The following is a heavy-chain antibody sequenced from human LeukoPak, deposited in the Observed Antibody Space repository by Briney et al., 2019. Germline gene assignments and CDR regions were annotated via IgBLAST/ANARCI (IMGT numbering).Heavy chain of an antibody. CDR2: IYSGGST. J-gene: IGHJ6*04. CDR3: AELGITMIGGV. D-gene: IGHD3-10*02. CDR1: EFTVSSNY. Sequence: PGGSLRLSCAASEFTVSSNYMSWVRQAPGKGLEWVSVIYSGGSTYYADSVKGRFTISRDNGKNSLYLQMNSLRAEDTAVYYCAELGITMIGGVWGKGTTVTISS. V-gene: IGHV3-53*01.